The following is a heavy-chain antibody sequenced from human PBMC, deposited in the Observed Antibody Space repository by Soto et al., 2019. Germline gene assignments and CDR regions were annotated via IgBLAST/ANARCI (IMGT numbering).Heavy chain of an antibody. CDR2: INHSGSS. CDR3: ARDGGHGDYVFHYYYGIDV. CDR1: GGSFRGYY. J-gene: IGHJ6*02. D-gene: IGHD4-17*01. V-gene: IGHV4-34*10. Sequence: SETLSLTCTVSGGSFRGYYWGWVRQPPGKGLEWIGEINHSGSSNYHPSLKRRFTISRDNAKNPLYLQMNSLRAEGTAVYYCARDGGHGDYVFHYYYGIDVWGQGTTVTVSS.